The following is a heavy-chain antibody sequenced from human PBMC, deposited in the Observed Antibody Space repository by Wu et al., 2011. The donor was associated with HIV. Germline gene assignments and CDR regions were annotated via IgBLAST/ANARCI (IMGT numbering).Heavy chain of an antibody. D-gene: IGHD1-26*01. V-gene: IGHV1-18*01. CDR1: GYTFTSYG. CDR3: ARDESGXSSFYGMDV. CDR2: ISAYNGDT. Sequence: QVQLVQSGAEVKKPGASVKVSCKASGYTFTSYGISWVRQAPGQGLEWMGWISAYNGDTNHAQKLQGRVTMTTDTSTSTTYMELRSLRSDDTAVYYCARDESGXSSFYGMDVWGQGTTVTVSS. J-gene: IGHJ6*02.